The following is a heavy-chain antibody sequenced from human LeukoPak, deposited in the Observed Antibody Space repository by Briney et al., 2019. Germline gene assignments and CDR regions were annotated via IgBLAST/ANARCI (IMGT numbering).Heavy chain of an antibody. J-gene: IGHJ4*02. CDR1: GFTFSSYA. Sequence: PGRSLRLSCAASGFTFSSYAMHWVRQAPGKGLEWVAVISYDGSNKYYADSVKGRFTISRDNSKNTLYLQMNSLRAEDTAVYYCARVSYDSSENYWGQGTLVTVSS. CDR2: ISYDGSNK. V-gene: IGHV3-30-3*01. CDR3: ARVSYDSSENY. D-gene: IGHD3-22*01.